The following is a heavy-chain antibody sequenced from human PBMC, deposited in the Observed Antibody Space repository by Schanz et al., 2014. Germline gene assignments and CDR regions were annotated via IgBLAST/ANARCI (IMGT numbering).Heavy chain of an antibody. Sequence: EVHLVESGGGLVQPGGSLRLSCAASGITFSSHSFNWVRQAPGKGLEWISYITYNGGTIYYADSVKGRFTISRDNAKNSLYLEMNSLRAEDTAVYYCVRDSFFAFDYWGQGTLVNVSS. CDR3: VRDSFFAFDY. D-gene: IGHD3-3*01. CDR1: GITFSSHS. CDR2: ITYNGGTI. V-gene: IGHV3-48*01. J-gene: IGHJ4*02.